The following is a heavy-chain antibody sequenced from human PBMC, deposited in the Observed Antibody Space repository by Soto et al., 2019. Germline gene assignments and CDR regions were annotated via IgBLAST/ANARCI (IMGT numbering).Heavy chain of an antibody. V-gene: IGHV3-30*18. CDR1: GVTFSRYG. J-gene: IGHJ6*02. Sequence: GSLRLSCAASGVTFSRYGMHWVRQVPGKGLEWVAVISYDGTNKYYADSVKGRFTISRDNSKNTLYLQMNSLGGEDTAVYYCAKVRSAWAFYYYDMDGWGQGTTVTVSS. D-gene: IGHD7-27*01. CDR2: ISYDGTNK. CDR3: AKVRSAWAFYYYDMDG.